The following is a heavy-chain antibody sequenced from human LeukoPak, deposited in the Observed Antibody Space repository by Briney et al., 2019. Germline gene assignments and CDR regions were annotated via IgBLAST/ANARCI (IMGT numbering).Heavy chain of an antibody. Sequence: PGGSLRLSCAASGFTFNDFAMTWVRQAPGKGLEWVSSIGDAGTYHADSVKGRFTISRDNSKNMLYLQLNSLRAGDTAMYYCAKNLGPFDVRGQGTMVTLSS. V-gene: IGHV3-23*01. J-gene: IGHJ3*01. D-gene: IGHD3-16*01. CDR3: AKNLGPFDV. CDR2: IGDAGT. CDR1: GFTFNDFA.